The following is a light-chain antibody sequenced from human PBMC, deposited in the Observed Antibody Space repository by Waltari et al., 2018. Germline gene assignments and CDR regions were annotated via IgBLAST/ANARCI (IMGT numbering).Light chain of an antibody. CDR3: QQYDNWPIT. J-gene: IGKJ5*01. CDR2: GAS. Sequence: EIVMTQFPATLSVSPGERATLPCRASQSFSSNLAWYQQKPGQAPRRRIYGASTRATGFPARFSDSGSGTEFTLTISSLQSEDFAVYYCQQYDNWPITFGQGTRLEIK. CDR1: QSFSSN. V-gene: IGKV3-15*01.